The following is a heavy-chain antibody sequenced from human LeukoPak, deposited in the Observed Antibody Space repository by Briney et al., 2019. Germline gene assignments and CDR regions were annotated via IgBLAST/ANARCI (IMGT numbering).Heavy chain of an antibody. CDR1: GFSFSKSS. V-gene: IGHV3-74*01. CDR2: INSDGSTT. CDR3: TRRVSATRWFDP. Sequence: TGGSLRLSCAASGFSFSKSSMLWFRQAPGKGLEWVSRINSDGSTTNYTDSVKGRFTISRGNAENTLYLQMNSLRVEDTAVYYCTRRVSATRWFDPWGQGTLVTVSS. J-gene: IGHJ5*02. D-gene: IGHD2-15*01.